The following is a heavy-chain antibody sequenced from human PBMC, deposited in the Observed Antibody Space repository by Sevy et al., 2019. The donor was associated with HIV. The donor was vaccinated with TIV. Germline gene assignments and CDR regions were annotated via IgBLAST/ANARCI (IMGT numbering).Heavy chain of an antibody. D-gene: IGHD2-2*01. CDR1: GFTFSSYG. V-gene: IGHV3-30*02. Sequence: GGSLRLSCAASGFTFSSYGMHWVRQAPGKGLEWVAFIRYDGSNKYYADSVKGRFTISRDNSKNTLFLQMNSLRAEDTAVYYCAKDLFVVVSAAIYYYYGMDVWGQGTTVTVSS. CDR3: AKDLFVVVSAAIYYYYGMDV. J-gene: IGHJ6*02. CDR2: IRYDGSNK.